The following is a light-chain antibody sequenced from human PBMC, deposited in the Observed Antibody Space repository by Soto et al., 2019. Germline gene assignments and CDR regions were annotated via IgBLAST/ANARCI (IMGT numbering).Light chain of an antibody. V-gene: IGKV4-1*01. CDR1: QSVLSSSNNKNY. J-gene: IGKJ1*01. Sequence: DIVMTQSPDSLAVSLGERATINCKSSQSVLSSSNNKNYLAWYQHKPGQPPKLLIYWASTRESGVPDRFSGSGSGTDFTLTISSLQAEDVAIYYCQQYYSSPTWTFGQGTKVEIK. CDR2: WAS. CDR3: QQYYSSPTWT.